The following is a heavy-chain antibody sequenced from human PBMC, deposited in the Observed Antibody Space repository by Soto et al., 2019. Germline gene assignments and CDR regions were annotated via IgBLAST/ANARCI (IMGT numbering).Heavy chain of an antibody. CDR2: INHSGST. J-gene: IGHJ6*02. CDR3: ARSAPKIVWSGYYTQSPMDF. D-gene: IGHD3-3*01. V-gene: IGHV4-34*01. Sequence: SYTLSLTWAVYGGSFSGYYWSWIRQPPGKGLEWIGEINHSGSTNYNPSLKSRVTISVDTSKNQFSLKLSSVTAEDTAVYYCARSAPKIVWSGYYTQSPMDFWAQGTTVTVS. CDR1: GGSFSGYY.